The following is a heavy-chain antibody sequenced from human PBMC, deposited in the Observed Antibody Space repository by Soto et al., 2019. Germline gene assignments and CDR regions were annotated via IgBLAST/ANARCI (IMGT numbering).Heavy chain of an antibody. D-gene: IGHD3-22*01. J-gene: IGHJ4*02. Sequence: GGSLRLSCTASGFTFSDYTMNWFRQAPGKGLEWVGVTRSKPHGGTTQYAASVRGRFTISRDDSKNTLYLQMNSLKTEDTAVYYCNYYDSSGQKDYWGQGTLVTVSS. CDR2: TRSKPHGGTT. V-gene: IGHV3-49*03. CDR3: NYYDSSGQKDY. CDR1: GFTFSDYT.